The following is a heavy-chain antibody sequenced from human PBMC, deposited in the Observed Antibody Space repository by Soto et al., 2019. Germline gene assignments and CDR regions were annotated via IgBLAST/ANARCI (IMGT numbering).Heavy chain of an antibody. CDR1: GFTFSSYG. D-gene: IGHD6-19*01. J-gene: IGHJ4*02. CDR3: ARDCAGYSSGWYQRGGFDY. CDR2: IWYDGSNK. V-gene: IGHV3-33*01. Sequence: QVQLVESGGGVVQPGRSLRLSCAASGFTFSSYGMHWVRQAPGKGLEWVAVIWYDGSNKYYADSVKGRFTTSRDNSKNTLDLQMTSLRAEDTAVYYCARDCAGYSSGWYQRGGFDYWGQGTLVTVSS.